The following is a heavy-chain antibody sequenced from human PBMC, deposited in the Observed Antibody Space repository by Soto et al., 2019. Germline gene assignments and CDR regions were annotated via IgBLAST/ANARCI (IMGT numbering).Heavy chain of an antibody. CDR1: GGSFSGYY. CDR3: ARARLGYCSGGSCYGRGYMDV. CDR2: INHSGST. V-gene: IGHV4-34*01. D-gene: IGHD2-15*01. Sequence: SETLSLTCAVYGGSFSGYYWSWIRQPPGKGLEWIGEINHSGSTNYNPPLKSRVTISVDTSKNQFSLKLSSVTAADTAVYYCARARLGYCSGGSCYGRGYMDVWGKGTTVTVSS. J-gene: IGHJ6*03.